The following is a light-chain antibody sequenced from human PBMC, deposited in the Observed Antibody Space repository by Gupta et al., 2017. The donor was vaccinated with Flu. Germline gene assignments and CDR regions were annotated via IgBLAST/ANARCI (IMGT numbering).Light chain of an antibody. V-gene: IGKV1-39*01. CDR3: QQNYSTNA. Sequence: DLQMTQSPSSLSASVGDRVTITCRASQTISRHLYWYQQKPEEAHKLMIYAASKGKSGVPRRFSGGGYAXDFTLTXSRRQDEDFECYYQQQNYSTNAFGXGTKVEIK. CDR1: QTISRH. J-gene: IGKJ4*01. CDR2: AAS.